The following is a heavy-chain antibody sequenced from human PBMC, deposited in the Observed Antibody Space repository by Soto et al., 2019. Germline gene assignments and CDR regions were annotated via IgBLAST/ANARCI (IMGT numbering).Heavy chain of an antibody. D-gene: IGHD3-22*01. Sequence: GGPLRLSCAASGFTFSSYSMNWVRQAPGKGLEWVSSISSSSSYIYYADSVKGRFTISRDNAKNSLYLQMNSLRAEDTAVYYCARGRDYYDSSSDAFDIWGQGTMVTVSS. CDR2: ISSSSSYI. V-gene: IGHV3-21*01. CDR3: ARGRDYYDSSSDAFDI. CDR1: GFTFSSYS. J-gene: IGHJ3*02.